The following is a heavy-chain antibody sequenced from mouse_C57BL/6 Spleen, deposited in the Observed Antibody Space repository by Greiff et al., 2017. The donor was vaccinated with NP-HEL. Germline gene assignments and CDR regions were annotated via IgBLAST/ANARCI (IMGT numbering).Heavy chain of an antibody. J-gene: IGHJ2*01. CDR3: EGWRSYYFDY. V-gene: IGHV1-81*01. CDR2: IYPRSGNT. Sequence: VKLQESGAELARPGASVKLSCKASGYTFTSYGISWVKQRPGQGLEWIGEIYPRSGNTYYNEKFKGKATLTADKSSSTAYMELRSLTSEASAVYFCEGWRSYYFDYWGQGTTLTVSS. CDR1: GYTFTSYG.